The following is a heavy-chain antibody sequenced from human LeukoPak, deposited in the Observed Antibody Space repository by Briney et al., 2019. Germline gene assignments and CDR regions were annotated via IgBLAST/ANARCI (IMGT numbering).Heavy chain of an antibody. CDR1: PDTFTRYG. Sequence: ASVKVSCKASPDTFTRYGITWVRQAPGQGLEGMGWIRAYNGDTNYAQKFQGRVTMTAERSTNTAYMELRGLTFDDTAVFYCATTTATSGPSLYWGQGTLVNVAS. J-gene: IGHJ4*02. D-gene: IGHD6-19*01. V-gene: IGHV1-18*01. CDR2: IRAYNGDT. CDR3: ATTTATSGPSLY.